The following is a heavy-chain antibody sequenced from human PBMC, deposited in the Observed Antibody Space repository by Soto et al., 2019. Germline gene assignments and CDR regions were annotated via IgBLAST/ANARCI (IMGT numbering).Heavy chain of an antibody. CDR1: GFTFSSYG. V-gene: IGHV3-33*01. Sequence: QVQLVESGGGVVQPGRSLRLSCAASGFTFSSYGMHWVRQAPGKGREWVAVIWYDGSNKYYADSVKGRFTISRDKSKNTLYLQMNSLRAEDTAVYYCARDCGYWNYYYYGMDVWGQGTTVTVSS. D-gene: IGHD2-8*02. CDR3: ARDCGYWNYYYYGMDV. J-gene: IGHJ6*02. CDR2: IWYDGSNK.